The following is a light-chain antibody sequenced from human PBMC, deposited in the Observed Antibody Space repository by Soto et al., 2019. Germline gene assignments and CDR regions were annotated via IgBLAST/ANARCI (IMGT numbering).Light chain of an antibody. CDR3: QSYDSSLSAVV. J-gene: IGLJ2*01. V-gene: IGLV1-40*01. Sequence: QSVLTQPPSVSGAPGQRVTISCTGSSSNIGAGYDVHWYRQLPGTAPKLLIYGNSNRPSGVPDRFSGSKSGTSVSLAITGLQAEDEADYYCQSYDSSLSAVVFGGGTKLTVL. CDR2: GNS. CDR1: SSNIGAGYD.